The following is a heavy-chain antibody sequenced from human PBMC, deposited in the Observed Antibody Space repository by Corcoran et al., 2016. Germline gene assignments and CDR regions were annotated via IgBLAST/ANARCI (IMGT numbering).Heavy chain of an antibody. V-gene: IGHV3-48*04. CDR3: ARDTGAAAARHYYYGMDV. CDR2: ISSSSSTI. D-gene: IGHD6-13*01. Sequence: EVQLVESGGGLVQPGGSLRLSCAASGFTFSSYSMNWVRQAPGKGLEWVSYISSSSSTIYYADSVKGRFTISRDNAKNSLYLQMNSLRAEDTAVYYWARDTGAAAARHYYYGMDVWGQGTTVTVSS. J-gene: IGHJ6*02. CDR1: GFTFSSYS.